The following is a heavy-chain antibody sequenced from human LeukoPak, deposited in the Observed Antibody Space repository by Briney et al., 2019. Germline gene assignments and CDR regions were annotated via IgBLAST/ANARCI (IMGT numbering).Heavy chain of an antibody. Sequence: PSETLSLTCTVSGGSISTTGDYWGWIRQTPGKGLEWIGSLYYRGTTYYNPSLKSRVTISVDTSKKNLSLSLTFVTAADTAVYFCARSRAYYDPFDLWGQGTLVAVSS. V-gene: IGHV4-39*02. D-gene: IGHD4/OR15-4a*01. CDR2: LYYRGTT. CDR1: GGSISTTGDY. CDR3: ARSRAYYDPFDL. J-gene: IGHJ4*02.